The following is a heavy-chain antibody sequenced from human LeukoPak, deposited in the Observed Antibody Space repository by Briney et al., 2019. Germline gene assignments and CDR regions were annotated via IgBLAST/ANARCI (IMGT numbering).Heavy chain of an antibody. CDR1: GFTFSSYA. D-gene: IGHD2-2*02. CDR2: ISGSGVST. Sequence: QSGGSLRLSCAASGFTFSSYAMSWVRQAPGKGLEWVSAISGSGVSTYYADSVKGRFTISRDNSKNTLSLQMNSLRAEDTAVYYCAKEKYQLLYALDYWGQGTLVTVSS. V-gene: IGHV3-23*01. CDR3: AKEKYQLLYALDY. J-gene: IGHJ4*02.